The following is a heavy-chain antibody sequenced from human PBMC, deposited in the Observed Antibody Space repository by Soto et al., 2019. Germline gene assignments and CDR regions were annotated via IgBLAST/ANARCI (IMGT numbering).Heavy chain of an antibody. J-gene: IGHJ6*02. V-gene: IGHV1-69*13. D-gene: IGHD4-17*01. CDR2: IIPIFGTA. Sequence: SVKVSCKASGGTFSSYAISWVRQAPGQGLERMGGIIPIFGTANYAQKFQGRVTITADESTSTAYMELSSLRSEDTAVYYCARDPKRWPYYYGMDVWGQGTTVTVSS. CDR3: ARDPKRWPYYYGMDV. CDR1: GGTFSSYA.